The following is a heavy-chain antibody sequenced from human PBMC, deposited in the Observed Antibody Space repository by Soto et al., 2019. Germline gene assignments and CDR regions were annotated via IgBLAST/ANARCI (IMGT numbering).Heavy chain of an antibody. J-gene: IGHJ6*02. V-gene: IGHV3-30*18. D-gene: IGHD6-6*01. CDR3: AKGSSSVYYYYYGIDV. CDR2: MSNDGSKK. Sequence: QVQLVESGGGVVQPGRSLRLSCVASGFTFSGYGMHWVRQAPGKGLVWVAVMSNDGSKKYYADSVKGRFTISRDNSKHMLYLQMNSRRAEDTDEYYCAKGSSSVYYYYYGIDVWGQGTTVTVSS. CDR1: GFTFSGYG.